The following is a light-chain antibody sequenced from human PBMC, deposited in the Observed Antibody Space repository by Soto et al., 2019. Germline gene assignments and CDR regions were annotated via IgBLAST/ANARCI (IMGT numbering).Light chain of an antibody. CDR3: AAWDDSLRGLWV. Sequence: QSMLTQPPSASGTPGQRVIISCSGSSSNIGSNYVYWYQQLPGTAPKLLIYRNNQRPSGVPDRFSGSKSDTSASLAISGLRSEDEAAYYCAAWDDSLRGLWVFGGGTKLTVL. CDR2: RNN. CDR1: SSNIGSNY. J-gene: IGLJ3*02. V-gene: IGLV1-47*01.